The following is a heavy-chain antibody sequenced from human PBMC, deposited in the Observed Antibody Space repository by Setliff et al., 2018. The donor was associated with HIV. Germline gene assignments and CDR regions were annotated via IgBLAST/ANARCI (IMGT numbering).Heavy chain of an antibody. J-gene: IGHJ4*02. V-gene: IGHV4-39*01. CDR2: IYYNGNT. CDR3: ATHVLQFLEWLSHFDY. Sequence: SETLFLTCTVSGGSIRSSSYYWGWIRQPPGRGLEWIGSIYYNGNTYYNPSLKGRVTISVDTSKNQFSLKLSSVTASDTAVYYCATHVLQFLEWLSHFDYWGQGTQVTVPQ. CDR1: GGSIRSSSYY. D-gene: IGHD3-3*01.